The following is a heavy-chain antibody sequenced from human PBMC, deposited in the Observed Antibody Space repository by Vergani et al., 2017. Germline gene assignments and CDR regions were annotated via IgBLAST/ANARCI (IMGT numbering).Heavy chain of an antibody. Sequence: EVQLVESGGGLVQPGGSLRLSCAASGFTFSSYWMSWVRQAPGKGLELVANIKQDGSEKYYVDSVKGRFNISRDNAKNSLYLQMNSLRAEDTAVYYCASDTLQLDAFDIWGQGTMVTVSS. CDR2: IKQDGSEK. CDR1: GFTFSSYW. CDR3: ASDTLQLDAFDI. J-gene: IGHJ3*02. V-gene: IGHV3-7*03. D-gene: IGHD1-1*01.